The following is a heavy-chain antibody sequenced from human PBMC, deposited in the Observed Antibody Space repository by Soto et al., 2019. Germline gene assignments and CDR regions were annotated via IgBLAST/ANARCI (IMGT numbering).Heavy chain of an antibody. CDR1: GFTVSSNY. V-gene: IGHV3-53*01. J-gene: IGHJ6*02. D-gene: IGHD2-15*01. CDR3: ARDCSGGSCYPRAYGMDV. Sequence: EVQLVESGGGLIQPGGSLRLSCAASGFTVSSNYMSWVRQAPGKGLEWVSVIYSGGSTYYADSVKGRFTISRDNSKNTLYLQMNSWRAEDTAVYYCARDCSGGSCYPRAYGMDVWGQGTTVTVSS. CDR2: IYSGGST.